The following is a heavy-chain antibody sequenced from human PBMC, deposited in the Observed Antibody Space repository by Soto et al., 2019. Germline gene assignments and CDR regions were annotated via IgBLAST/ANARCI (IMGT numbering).Heavy chain of an antibody. D-gene: IGHD4-17*01. CDR3: AKKGGLRDGDLTFYFDS. CDR2: ITDRSTKT. V-gene: IGHV3-23*01. J-gene: IGHJ4*02. Sequence: EVQLLESGGGLVQPGGSLRLSCAASGFTFTNYAMTWVRQAPGKGLEWVSSITDRSTKTYYADSVKGRFTISRDNSVDAMFRQVTAVRAVDPHVYYCAKKGGLRDGDLTFYFDSWGQGTLVTVSS. CDR1: GFTFTNYA.